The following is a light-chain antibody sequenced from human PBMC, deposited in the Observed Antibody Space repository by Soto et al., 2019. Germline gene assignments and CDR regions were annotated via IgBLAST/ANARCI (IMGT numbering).Light chain of an antibody. V-gene: IGKV1-13*02. J-gene: IGKJ1*01. CDR3: QQYHSYWT. CDR1: QGISSY. CDR2: DAS. Sequence: AIQLTQSPSSLSASVGDRVTITCRASQGISSYLAWYQQKPGKAPKLLIYDASSLESGVPQRFSGSGSGTEFTLTISSLQTDDFSTYYCQQYHSYWTFGQGTKVDIK.